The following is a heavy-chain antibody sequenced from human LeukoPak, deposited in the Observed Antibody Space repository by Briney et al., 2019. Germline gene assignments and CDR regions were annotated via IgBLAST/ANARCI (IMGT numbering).Heavy chain of an antibody. CDR2: IRNDRIT. Sequence: PGGSLRLSCVLSGLTFSDAWMSWVRQAPGKGLEWVGRIRNDRITDYAAPVQGRFSISRDNSKNTFYPQMNSLRTEDTGMYLCTWMATIFTVDYWGQGTLVTVPS. CDR1: GLTFSDAW. CDR3: TWMATIFTVDY. J-gene: IGHJ4*02. D-gene: IGHD5-12*01. V-gene: IGHV3-15*01.